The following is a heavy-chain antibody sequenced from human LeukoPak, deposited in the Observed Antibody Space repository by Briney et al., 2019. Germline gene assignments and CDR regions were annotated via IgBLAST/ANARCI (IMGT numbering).Heavy chain of an antibody. Sequence: SGPGLVKPXETLSLTCTVSGGSISSYYWSWIRQPAGKGLEWIGRIYTSGSTNYNPSLKSRVTMSVDTSKNQFSLKLSSVTAADTAVYYCARNGETYYDILTGTEEDCYYYMDVWGKGTTVTVSS. D-gene: IGHD3-9*01. CDR2: IYTSGST. V-gene: IGHV4-4*07. CDR1: GGSISSYY. J-gene: IGHJ6*03. CDR3: ARNGETYYDILTGTEEDCYYYMDV.